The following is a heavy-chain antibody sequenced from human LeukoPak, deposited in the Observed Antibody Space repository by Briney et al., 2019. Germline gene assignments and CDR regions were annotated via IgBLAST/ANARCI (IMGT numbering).Heavy chain of an antibody. J-gene: IGHJ6*02. Sequence: SETLALTCTVSGGSFRNYYWSWIRQPAGKGLEWIGRIYTSGSTNYNPSVKSRVTMSVDTSNNQFSLKLTSVTAADTAVYYCARQPPQYYGMDVWGQGTTVTVSS. V-gene: IGHV4-4*07. CDR3: ARQPPQYYGMDV. CDR2: IYTSGST. CDR1: GGSFRNYY. D-gene: IGHD1-14*01.